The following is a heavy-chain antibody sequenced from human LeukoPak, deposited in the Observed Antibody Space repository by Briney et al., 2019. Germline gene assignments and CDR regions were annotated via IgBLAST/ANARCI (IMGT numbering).Heavy chain of an antibody. Sequence: HPGGSLRLSCAASGFTFSSYAMHWVRQAPGKGLEWVANIKQDGSEKYYVDSVKGRFTISRDNAKNSLYLQMNSLRAEDTAVYYCASAHYDWGQGTLVTVSS. CDR2: IKQDGSEK. V-gene: IGHV3-7*01. CDR3: ASAHYD. J-gene: IGHJ4*02. D-gene: IGHD4-17*01. CDR1: GFTFSSYA.